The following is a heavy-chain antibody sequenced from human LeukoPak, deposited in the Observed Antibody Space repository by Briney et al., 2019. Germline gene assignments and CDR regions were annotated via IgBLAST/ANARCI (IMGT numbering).Heavy chain of an antibody. D-gene: IGHD6-19*01. V-gene: IGHV4-59*12. CDR2: IYYSGST. J-gene: IGHJ3*02. CDR1: GFTFSSYS. Sequence: GSLRLSCAASGFTFSSYSMNWVRQPPGKGLEWIGSIYYSGSTSYNPSLKSRVTISIDTSKNQLSLKLNSVTAADTAVYYCARDPPGWFYTFNIWGQGTMVTVSS. CDR3: ARDPPGWFYTFNI.